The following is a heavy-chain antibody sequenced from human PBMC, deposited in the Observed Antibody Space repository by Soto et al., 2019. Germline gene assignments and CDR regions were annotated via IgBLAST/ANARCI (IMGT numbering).Heavy chain of an antibody. J-gene: IGHJ4*02. D-gene: IGHD1-1*01. CDR2: ISYDGSNK. CDR3: AKDNLRELDFFDY. Sequence: PGGSLRLSCAASGFTFSSYGMHWVRQAPGKGLEWVAVISYDGSNKYYADSVKGRFTISRDNSKNTLCLQMNSLRAEDTAVYHCAKDNLRELDFFDYWGQGTLVTVSS. CDR1: GFTFSSYG. V-gene: IGHV3-30*18.